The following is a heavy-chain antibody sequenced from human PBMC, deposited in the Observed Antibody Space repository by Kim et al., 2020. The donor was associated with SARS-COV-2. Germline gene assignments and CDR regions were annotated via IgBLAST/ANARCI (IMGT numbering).Heavy chain of an antibody. CDR1: GGSFSGYY. J-gene: IGHJ6*02. CDR2: INHSGST. D-gene: IGHD5-12*01. CDR3: ARDRRDGYNKYYYYGMDV. V-gene: IGHV4-34*01. Sequence: SETLSLTCAVYGGSFSGYYWSWIHQPPGKGLEWIGEINHSGSTNYNPSLKSRVTISVDTSKNQFSLKLSSVTAADTAVYYCARDRRDGYNKYYYYGMDVWGQGTTVTVSS.